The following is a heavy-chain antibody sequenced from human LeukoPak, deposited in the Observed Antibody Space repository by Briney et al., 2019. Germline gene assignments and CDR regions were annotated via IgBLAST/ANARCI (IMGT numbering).Heavy chain of an antibody. CDR3: ARGSLHSAYGFDY. V-gene: IGHV3-48*03. J-gene: IGHJ4*02. CDR2: NSSSGGTI. CDR1: GFTFSSYE. D-gene: IGHD5-12*01. Sequence: GGSLRLSCAASGFTFSSYEMNWVRQAPGKGLEWVSHNSSSGGTIYYAGSVKGRFTIARDNAKNSVYLQMNSLRAEDTAVYYCARGSLHSAYGFDYWGQGTLVTVSS.